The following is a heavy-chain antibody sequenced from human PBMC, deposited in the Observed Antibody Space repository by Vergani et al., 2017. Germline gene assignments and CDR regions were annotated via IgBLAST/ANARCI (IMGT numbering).Heavy chain of an antibody. Sequence: EVQLVESGGGLVKSGGSLRLSCVASGFTFSSYAMSWVRQAPGKGLEWVSAISGSGGSTYYADSVKGRFTISIDNSKNTLYLQMNSLRAEDTAVYYCAKDGRGYCSSTSCNARYYYYYMDVWGKGTTVTVSS. CDR1: GFTFSSYA. V-gene: IGHV3-23*04. CDR2: ISGSGGST. J-gene: IGHJ6*03. CDR3: AKDGRGYCSSTSCNARYYYYYMDV. D-gene: IGHD2-2*01.